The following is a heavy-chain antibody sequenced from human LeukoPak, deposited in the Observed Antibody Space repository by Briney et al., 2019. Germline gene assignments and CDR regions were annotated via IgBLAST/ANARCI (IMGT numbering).Heavy chain of an antibody. CDR1: GGSFSGYY. V-gene: IGHV4-34*01. Sequence: SETLSLTCAVYGGSFSGYYWSLIRQPPGKGLEWIGEINHSGSTNYNPSLKSRVTISVDTSKNQFSLNLNSVTAADTAVYYCARAPVVVPTTLWSSHYYYYMDVWGKGTTVAVSS. CDR2: INHSGST. CDR3: ARAPVVVPTTLWSSHYYYYMDV. D-gene: IGHD2-2*01. J-gene: IGHJ6*03.